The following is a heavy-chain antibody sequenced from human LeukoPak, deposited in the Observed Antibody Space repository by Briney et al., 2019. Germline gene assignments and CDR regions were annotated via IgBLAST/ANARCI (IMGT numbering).Heavy chain of an antibody. D-gene: IGHD6-19*01. CDR1: GYTFTSYD. Sequence: GASVKVSCKASGYTFTSYDINWVRQATGQGLEWMGWMNPNSGNTGYAQKFQGRVTMTRNTSISTAYMELSSLRSEDTAVYYCARGRVAGTWVWFDPWGQGTLVTVSS. V-gene: IGHV1-8*01. CDR2: MNPNSGNT. J-gene: IGHJ5*02. CDR3: ARGRVAGTWVWFDP.